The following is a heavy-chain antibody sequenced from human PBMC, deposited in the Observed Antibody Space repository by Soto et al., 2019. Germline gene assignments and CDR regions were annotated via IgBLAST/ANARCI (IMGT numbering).Heavy chain of an antibody. V-gene: IGHV3-9*01. Sequence: LSLSCVGTGLNFDDFAMHWVRQAPGKGLEWVSGITWNSRVLAYADSVKGRFTISRDNARNSLYLQMDSLRDEDTALYYCAKGRYDFWSPYYFDSWGQGTLVTVSS. CDR2: ITWNSRVL. J-gene: IGHJ4*02. CDR1: GLNFDDFA. CDR3: AKGRYDFWSPYYFDS. D-gene: IGHD3-3*01.